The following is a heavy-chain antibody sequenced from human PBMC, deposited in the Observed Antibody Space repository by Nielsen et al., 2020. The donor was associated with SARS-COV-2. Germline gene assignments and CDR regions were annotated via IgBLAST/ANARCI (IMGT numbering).Heavy chain of an antibody. V-gene: IGHV2-5*01. J-gene: IGHJ4*02. D-gene: IGHD1-1*01. Sequence: SGPTLVKPTQTLTLTCTFSGFSLSTSGVGVGWIRQPPGKALEWLAFIYWNDDKGYRPSLKSRLTITKDTSKNQVVLTMTNMDPVDTATYYCAHRTTVSYFDSWGQGILVTVSP. CDR1: GFSLSTSGVG. CDR2: IYWNDDK. CDR3: AHRTTVSYFDS.